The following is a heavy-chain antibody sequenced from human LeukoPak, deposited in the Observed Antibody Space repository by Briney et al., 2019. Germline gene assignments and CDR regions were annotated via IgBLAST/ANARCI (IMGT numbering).Heavy chain of an antibody. V-gene: IGHV1-2*02. D-gene: IGHD6-13*01. CDR3: ASKIAAAGTVGY. J-gene: IGHJ4*02. CDR1: GYTFTGYY. Sequence: ASVKVSCKASGYTFTGYYMHWVRQAPGQGLEWMGWINPNSGGTNYAQKFQGRVTMTRDTSISTAYMEPSRLRSDDTAVYYCASKIAAAGTVGYWGQGTLVTVSS. CDR2: INPNSGGT.